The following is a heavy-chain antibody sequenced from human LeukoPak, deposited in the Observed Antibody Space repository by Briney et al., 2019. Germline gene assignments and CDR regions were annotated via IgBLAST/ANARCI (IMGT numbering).Heavy chain of an antibody. D-gene: IGHD2-2*01. CDR1: GGSISSDD. V-gene: IGHV4-59*08. CDR3: ARQSQGYCSSTNCHSWFDP. J-gene: IGHJ5*02. Sequence: SETLSLTCTVSGGSISSDDWNWVRQPPGKGLGWMGYIYFSGSTNYNPSLRSRVTISLDTSKIQFSLKLRSVTAADTAVYYCARQSQGYCSSTNCHSWFDPWGQGTLVSVSS. CDR2: IYFSGST.